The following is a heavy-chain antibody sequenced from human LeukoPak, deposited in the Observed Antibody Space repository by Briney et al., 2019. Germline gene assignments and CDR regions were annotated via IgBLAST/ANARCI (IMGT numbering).Heavy chain of an antibody. J-gene: IGHJ5*02. CDR1: GLTVSNHW. D-gene: IGHD5-18*01. V-gene: IGHV3-7*03. CDR3: ASLDTAKQPLANH. Sequence: GSLRLSCVASGLTVSNHWMSWVRQAPGKGLEWVANIREERGQEYYVDSVKGRFTISKNSAKNSLYLQMNTLRVEDTAMYYCASLDTAKQPLANHWGQGTLVTVSS. CDR2: IREERGQE.